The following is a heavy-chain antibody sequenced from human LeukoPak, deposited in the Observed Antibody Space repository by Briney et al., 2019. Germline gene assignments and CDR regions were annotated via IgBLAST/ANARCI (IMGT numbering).Heavy chain of an antibody. Sequence: GGSLRLSCAASGFTFSSYDMHWVRQATGKGLEWVSAIGTAGDTYYPGSVKGRFTISRDNFKKTVYLQMNSLRDDDTAVYYCANIGMGSWYGGDFWGQGTLVTVSS. CDR1: GFTFSSYD. D-gene: IGHD3-16*01. CDR3: ANIGMGSWYGGDF. V-gene: IGHV3-13*01. CDR2: IGTAGDT. J-gene: IGHJ4*02.